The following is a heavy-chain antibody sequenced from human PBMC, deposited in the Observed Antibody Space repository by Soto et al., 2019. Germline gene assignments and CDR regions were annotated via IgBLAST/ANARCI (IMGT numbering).Heavy chain of an antibody. CDR3: ATAEVDN. Sequence: GGSLTLSCTASGFTFATYWISWLRQAPGKGLEWVSRMNSDGSTTDYADSVKGRFTVSRDNAKNTLYLQMNSLRAEDTAVYYCATAEVDNWAPGTLVTVSS. CDR1: GFTFATYW. J-gene: IGHJ4*02. CDR2: MNSDGSTT. V-gene: IGHV3-74*01.